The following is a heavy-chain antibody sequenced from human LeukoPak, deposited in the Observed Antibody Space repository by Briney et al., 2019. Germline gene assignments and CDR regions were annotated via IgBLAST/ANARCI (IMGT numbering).Heavy chain of an antibody. CDR3: ARRGPGATVDY. CDR1: GRSFNDYY. V-gene: IGHV4-34*01. Sequence: SETLSLTCAVYGRSFNDYYWSWIRQPPGKGLEWIGEVNHSGRTNYNPSLKCRVTISQDTSKNQFSLKLGSVTAADTAVYFCARRGPGATVDYWGQGTLVTVSS. D-gene: IGHD4/OR15-4a*01. CDR2: VNHSGRT. J-gene: IGHJ4*02.